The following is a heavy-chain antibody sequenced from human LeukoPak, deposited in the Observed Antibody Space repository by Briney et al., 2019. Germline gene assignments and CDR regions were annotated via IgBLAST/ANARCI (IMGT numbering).Heavy chain of an antibody. CDR1: GFTFSDYY. V-gene: IGHV3-11*04. CDR2: ISSSGSTI. D-gene: IGHD6-19*01. Sequence: GGSLRLSCAASGFTFSDYYMSWIRQAPGKGLEWVLYISSSGSTIYYADSVKGRFTISRDNAKDSLYLQMNSLRAEDTAVYYCARDWMPSSGWHSGYWGQGTLVTVSS. CDR3: ARDWMPSSGWHSGY. J-gene: IGHJ4*02.